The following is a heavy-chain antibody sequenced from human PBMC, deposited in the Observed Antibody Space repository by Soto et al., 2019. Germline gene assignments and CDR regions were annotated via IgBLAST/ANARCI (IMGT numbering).Heavy chain of an antibody. V-gene: IGHV4-4*02. CDR2: IYHSGST. D-gene: IGHD3-3*01. J-gene: IGHJ1*01. Sequence: PSETLSLTCAVSGGSISSSNWWSWVRQPPGKGLEWIGEIYHSGSTNYNPSLKSRVTISVDKSKNQFSLKLSSVTAADTAVYYCARALNYDFWSGYYKRGGYFQHWGQGTLVTVSS. CDR1: GGSISSSNW. CDR3: ARALNYDFWSGYYKRGGYFQH.